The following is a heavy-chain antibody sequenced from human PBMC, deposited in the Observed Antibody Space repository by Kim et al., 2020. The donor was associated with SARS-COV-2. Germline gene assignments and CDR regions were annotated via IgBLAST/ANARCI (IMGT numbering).Heavy chain of an antibody. CDR3: AKGYYYDSSGYHSDAFDI. D-gene: IGHD3-22*01. V-gene: IGHV5-51*01. CDR1: GYSFTSYW. CDR2: IYPGDSDT. J-gene: IGHJ3*02. Sequence: GESLKISCNGSGYSFTSYWIGWVRQMPGKGLEWMGIIYPGDSDTRYSPSFQGQVTITADKSLSTAYLQWRSLKASDNAMYYCAKGYYYDSSGYHSDAFDIWGQGTMVTVSS.